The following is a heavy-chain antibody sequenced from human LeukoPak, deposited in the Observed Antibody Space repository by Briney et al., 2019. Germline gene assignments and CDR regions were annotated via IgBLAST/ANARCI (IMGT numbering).Heavy chain of an antibody. CDR1: GYRFTIYY. Sequence: VAAVKVSCKASGYRFTIYYIHWLRQAPAQGLEWMGIINLSGGSTIYAQKFQGRFTITRDTSTRTLFMEVSGLRSEDTAVYYCARDHLAAHGEPRPSFDLWCQGTLVIVSS. J-gene: IGHJ4*02. CDR3: ARDHLAAHGEPRPSFDL. CDR2: INLSGGST. V-gene: IGHV1-46*01. D-gene: IGHD1-14*01.